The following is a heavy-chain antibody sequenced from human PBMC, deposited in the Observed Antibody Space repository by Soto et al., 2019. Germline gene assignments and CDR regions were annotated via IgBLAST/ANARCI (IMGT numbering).Heavy chain of an antibody. J-gene: IGHJ4*02. Sequence: SETLSLTCAVSGGSISSSNWWSWVRQPPGKGLEWIGEIYHSGSTNYNPSLKSRVTISVDKSKNQFSLKLSSVTAADTAVYYCARIPVTYYYDSSGSSWGQGTMVTVYS. CDR2: IYHSGST. CDR1: GGSISSSNW. D-gene: IGHD3-22*01. CDR3: ARIPVTYYYDSSGSS. V-gene: IGHV4-4*02.